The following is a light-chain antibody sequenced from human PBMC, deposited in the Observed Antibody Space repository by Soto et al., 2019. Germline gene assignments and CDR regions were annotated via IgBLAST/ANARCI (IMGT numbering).Light chain of an antibody. CDR3: CSYRSSSLYV. Sequence: ALTQPPSASGSPGQSVTISCTGTSSDVGGYNYVSWYQQHPGKAPKLMVYGVSKRPSGVPDRFSGSKSGNTASLTVSGLQAEDEADYYCCSYRSSSLYVFGTGTKLTVL. CDR1: SSDVGGYNY. CDR2: GVS. V-gene: IGLV2-8*01. J-gene: IGLJ1*01.